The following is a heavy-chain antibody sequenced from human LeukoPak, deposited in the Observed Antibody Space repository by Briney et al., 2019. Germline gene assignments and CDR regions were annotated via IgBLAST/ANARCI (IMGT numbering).Heavy chain of an antibody. J-gene: IGHJ5*02. CDR2: IYYSGST. Sequence: SETLSLTCTVSGGSISSSSYYWGWLRQPPGKGPEWIGSIYYSGSTYYNPSLKSRVTISVDTSKNQFSLKLSSVTAADTAVYYCARHGLLRYFDWSPYNWFDPWGQGTLVTVSS. D-gene: IGHD3-9*01. V-gene: IGHV4-39*01. CDR1: GGSISSSSYY. CDR3: ARHGLLRYFDWSPYNWFDP.